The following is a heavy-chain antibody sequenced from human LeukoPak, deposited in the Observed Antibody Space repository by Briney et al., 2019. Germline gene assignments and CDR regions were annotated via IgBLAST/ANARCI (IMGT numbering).Heavy chain of an antibody. D-gene: IGHD3-22*01. Sequence: GGSLRLSCAASGFTFSSYGMHWVRQAPGKGLEWVAFISYDGTNKYYADSVRGRFTISRDNSKNTLFLQMNSLRADDTAVYYCARDNGYYDRTDWGQGTLVTVSS. V-gene: IGHV3-30*03. CDR2: ISYDGTNK. CDR3: ARDNGYYDRTD. CDR1: GFTFSSYG. J-gene: IGHJ4*02.